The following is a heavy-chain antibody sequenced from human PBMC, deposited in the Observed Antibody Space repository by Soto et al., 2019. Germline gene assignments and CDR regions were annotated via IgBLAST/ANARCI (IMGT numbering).Heavy chain of an antibody. J-gene: IGHJ4*02. V-gene: IGHV1-3*01. CDR3: ARDVDTSMSAPLDY. D-gene: IGHD5-18*01. CDR2: INVGTGDT. CDR1: GYTFTAYA. Sequence: QVQLVQSGAEVKKPGASVRVSCKASGYTFTAYAMDWVRQTPGQRLEGVGWINVGTGDTEYSQQFQGRVNITRDTSARTLYMELSSLRSEDTAVYYCARDVDTSMSAPLDYWGQGSLVTVSS.